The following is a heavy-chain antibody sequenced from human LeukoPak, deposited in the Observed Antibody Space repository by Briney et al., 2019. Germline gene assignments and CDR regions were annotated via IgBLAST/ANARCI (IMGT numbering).Heavy chain of an antibody. D-gene: IGHD4-17*01. CDR3: ARDGVWRPYGDYFGRYFDY. V-gene: IGHV4-30-2*01. J-gene: IGHJ4*02. CDR1: GGSISSGGYA. CDR2: IYYSGST. Sequence: SQTLSLTCAVSGGSISSGGYAWSWIRQPPGKGLEWIGYIYYSGSTYYNPSLKSRLTISVDRSKNQFSLKLTSVTAADTGVYYCARDGVWRPYGDYFGRYFDYWGQGTLVTVSS.